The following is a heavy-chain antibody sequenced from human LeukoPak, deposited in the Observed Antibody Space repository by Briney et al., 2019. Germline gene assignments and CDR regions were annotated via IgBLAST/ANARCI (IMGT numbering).Heavy chain of an antibody. J-gene: IGHJ4*02. CDR1: GGTFSSYA. D-gene: IGHD3-22*01. CDR2: VIPIFGTA. CDR3: ARGGYYDSSGYWNFDY. Sequence: ASVKVSCKASGGTFSSYAISWVGQAPGQGLEWMGGVIPIFGTANYAQKFQGRVTITADESTSTAYMELSSLRSEDMTVYYCARGGYYDSSGYWNFDYWGQGTLVTVSS. V-gene: IGHV1-69*13.